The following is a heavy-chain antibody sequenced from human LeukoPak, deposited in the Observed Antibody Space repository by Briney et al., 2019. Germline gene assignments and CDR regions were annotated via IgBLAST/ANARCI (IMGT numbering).Heavy chain of an antibody. Sequence: GGSLRLSCAASGFIVSNNHINWIRQAPGKKLEWVSIIYSGDTTYYSDSVKGRFILSSDNSKNMLYLQMNSLRVEDTAVYYCARERPGSRVLDYWGQGTVVTVSS. CDR1: GFIVSNNH. J-gene: IGHJ4*02. CDR2: IYSGDTT. D-gene: IGHD3-10*01. V-gene: IGHV3-66*01. CDR3: ARERPGSRVLDY.